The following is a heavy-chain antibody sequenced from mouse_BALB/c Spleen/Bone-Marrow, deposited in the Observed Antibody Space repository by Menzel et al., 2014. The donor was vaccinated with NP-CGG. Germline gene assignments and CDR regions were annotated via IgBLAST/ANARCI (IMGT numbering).Heavy chain of an antibody. D-gene: IGHD2-3*01. V-gene: IGHV1-69*02. Sequence: VQLQQSGAELVKPGASVKMSCKASSYTFTSYWMHWVKQRPGQGLEWIGVIDPSDSYTSYNQKFKDKATLTVDKSSSTAYIQLSSLASEDSAVYYCARALGDGYYYAMDYWGQGTSVTVSS. CDR1: SYTFTSYW. J-gene: IGHJ4*01. CDR2: IDPSDSYT. CDR3: ARALGDGYYYAMDY.